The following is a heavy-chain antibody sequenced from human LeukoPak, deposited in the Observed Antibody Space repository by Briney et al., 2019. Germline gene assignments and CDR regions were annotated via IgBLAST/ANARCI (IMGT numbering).Heavy chain of an antibody. CDR3: ARDRHPGIQLWLRGYYYYGMDV. CDR2: ISYDGSNK. CDR1: GFTFSSYA. V-gene: IGHV3-30-3*01. Sequence: GGSLRLSCAASGFTFSSYAMHWVRQAPGKGLEWVAVISYDGSNKYYADSVKGRFTISRDNSKNTLYLQMNSLRAEDTAVYYCARDRHPGIQLWLRGYYYYGMDVWGQGTTVTVSS. D-gene: IGHD5-18*01. J-gene: IGHJ6*02.